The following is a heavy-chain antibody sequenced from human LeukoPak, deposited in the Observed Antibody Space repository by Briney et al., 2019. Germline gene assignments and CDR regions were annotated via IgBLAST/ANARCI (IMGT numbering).Heavy chain of an antibody. CDR3: AKDKTTVTTRGYFDY. CDR1: GFTFDDYA. V-gene: IGHV3-9*01. J-gene: IGHJ4*02. D-gene: IGHD4-17*01. CDR2: ISWNSGSI. Sequence: PGGSLRLSCAASGFTFDDYAMHWVRQAPGKGLEWVSGISWNSGSIGYADSVKGRFTIFRDNAKNSLYLQMNSLRAEDTALYYCAKDKTTVTTRGYFDYWGQGTLVTVSS.